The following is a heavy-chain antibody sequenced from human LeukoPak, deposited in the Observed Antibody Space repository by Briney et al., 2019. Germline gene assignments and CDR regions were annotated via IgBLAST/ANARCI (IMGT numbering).Heavy chain of an antibody. CDR1: GGSISSYY. D-gene: IGHD3-16*01. Sequence: TSETLSLTCTVSGGSISSYYWSWIRQPPGKGLEWIGYIYYSGSTNYNPSLKSRVTISVDTSKNQFSLKLSSVTAADTAVYYCARDGGYYYMDVWGKGTTVTVSS. CDR3: ARDGGYYYMDV. J-gene: IGHJ6*03. V-gene: IGHV4-59*01. CDR2: IYYSGST.